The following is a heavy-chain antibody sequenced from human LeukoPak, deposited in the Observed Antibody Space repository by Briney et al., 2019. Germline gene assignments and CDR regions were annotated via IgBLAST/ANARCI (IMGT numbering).Heavy chain of an antibody. V-gene: IGHV1-18*01. Sequence: ASVKVSCKASGYTFTNYGVSWVRQAPGQGLEWMGWINAYNGDTHYAQNLQGRLTMTTDTSTSTAFMELRSLKPDDTAVYYCARWGLVAPGTYYYYYMDVWGRGTTVTVSS. J-gene: IGHJ6*03. D-gene: IGHD2-2*01. CDR1: GYTFTNYG. CDR2: INAYNGDT. CDR3: ARWGLVAPGTYYYYYMDV.